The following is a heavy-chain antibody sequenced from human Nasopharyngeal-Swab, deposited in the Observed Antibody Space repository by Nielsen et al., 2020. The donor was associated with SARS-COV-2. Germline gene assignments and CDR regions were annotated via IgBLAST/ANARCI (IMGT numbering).Heavy chain of an antibody. J-gene: IGHJ6*02. V-gene: IGHV4-34*01. Sequence: SQTLSLTCGVYGGSLRGHYWSWIRQPPGQGLEWIGEINHSGTTNYKPSLKSRVTISVDTSKNQFSLKVRSVSAADTAIYFCARGRGGQQLVRTYYYYGLDVWGQGTTVTVSS. D-gene: IGHD1-1*01. CDR2: INHSGTT. CDR1: GGSLRGHY. CDR3: ARGRGGQQLVRTYYYYGLDV.